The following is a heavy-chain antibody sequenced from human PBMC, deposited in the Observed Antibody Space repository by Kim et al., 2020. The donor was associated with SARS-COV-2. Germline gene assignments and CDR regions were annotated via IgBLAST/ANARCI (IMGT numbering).Heavy chain of an antibody. V-gene: IGHV3-15*01. Sequence: GGSLRLSCAASGFTFSNAWMSWVRQAPGKGLEWVGRIKSKTDGGTTDYAAPVKGRFTISRDDSKNTLYLQMNSLKTEDTAVYYCMMTTVTVNWYFDLWGRGTLVTVSS. CDR1: GFTFSNAW. CDR3: MMTTVTVNWYFDL. CDR2: IKSKTDGGTT. D-gene: IGHD4-4*01. J-gene: IGHJ2*01.